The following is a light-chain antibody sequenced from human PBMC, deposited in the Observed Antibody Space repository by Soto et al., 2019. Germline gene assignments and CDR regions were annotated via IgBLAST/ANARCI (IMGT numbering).Light chain of an antibody. CDR2: DAS. Sequence: DIQMTQSPSTLSASVGDRVTITCRASQSISSWLAWYLQKPGKAPKLLIYDASSLESGVPSRFSGSGSGTEFTLTISSLQPDDFATYYCQQYISYSWTFGQGTKVEIK. CDR1: QSISSW. V-gene: IGKV1-5*01. CDR3: QQYISYSWT. J-gene: IGKJ1*01.